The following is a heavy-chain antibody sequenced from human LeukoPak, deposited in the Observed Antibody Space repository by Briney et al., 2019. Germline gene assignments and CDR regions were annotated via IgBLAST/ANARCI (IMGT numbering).Heavy chain of an antibody. Sequence: PGGSLRLSCAASGFTFSTYGMHWVRQAPGKGLEWVAVISYDGSNKYYADSVKGRFTISRDNSKNTLYLQMNSLRAEDTAVYYCAKDQGGLVIISPLGYWGQGTLVTVSS. D-gene: IGHD3/OR15-3a*01. CDR2: ISYDGSNK. J-gene: IGHJ4*02. V-gene: IGHV3-30*18. CDR1: GFTFSTYG. CDR3: AKDQGGLVIISPLGY.